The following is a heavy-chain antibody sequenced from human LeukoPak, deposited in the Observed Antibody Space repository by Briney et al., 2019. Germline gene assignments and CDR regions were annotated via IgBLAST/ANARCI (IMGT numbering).Heavy chain of an antibody. CDR2: IYYSGST. CDR3: ARRDRYCSSTSCYGHRFDP. CDR1: GGSISSSSYY. Sequence: SETLALTCTVSGGSISSSSYYWGWIRQPPGKGLEWIGSIYYSGSTYSNPSLKSRLTMSVDTSKNQFSLKLSSVTAADTAVYYCARRDRYCSSTSCYGHRFDPWGQGTLVTVSS. D-gene: IGHD2-2*01. J-gene: IGHJ5*02. V-gene: IGHV4-39*01.